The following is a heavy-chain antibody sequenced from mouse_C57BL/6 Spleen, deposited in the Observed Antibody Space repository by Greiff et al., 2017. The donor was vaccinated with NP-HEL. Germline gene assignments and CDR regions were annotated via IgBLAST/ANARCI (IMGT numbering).Heavy chain of an antibody. J-gene: IGHJ4*01. Sequence: EVQLQQSGPELVKPGASVKISCKASGYSFTGYYMNWVKQSPEKSLEWIGEINPSTGGTTYNQKFKAKATLTVDKSSSTAYMQLKSLTSEDSAVYYCAREGPGFAMDYWGQGTSVTVSS. CDR2: INPSTGGT. CDR3: AREGPGFAMDY. CDR1: GYSFTGYY. V-gene: IGHV1-42*01.